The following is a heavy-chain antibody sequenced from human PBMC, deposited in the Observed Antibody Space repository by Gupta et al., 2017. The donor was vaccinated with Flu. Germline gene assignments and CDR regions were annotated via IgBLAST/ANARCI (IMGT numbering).Heavy chain of an antibody. CDR3: ARDIPDYDILTAKRRSYGMDV. CDR2: ISSSSSYI. D-gene: IGHD3-9*01. Sequence: EWVSSISSSSSYIYYADSVKGRFTISRDNAKNSLYLQMNSLRAEDTAVYYCARDIPDYDILTAKRRSYGMDVWGQGTTVTVSS. V-gene: IGHV3-21*01. J-gene: IGHJ6*02.